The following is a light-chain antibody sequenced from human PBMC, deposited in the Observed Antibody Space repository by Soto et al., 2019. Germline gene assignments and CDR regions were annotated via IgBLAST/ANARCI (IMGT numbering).Light chain of an antibody. Sequence: QSALTQPPSASGSPGQSVTISCTGTSSDVGGYNYVSWYQQHPGKAPKLMIYEVNKRPSGVPDRFSGSKSGNTASLTVSGLQAEDEADYYCSSYGGNNNSFGGGTKLTVL. CDR3: SSYGGNNNS. V-gene: IGLV2-8*01. CDR2: EVN. J-gene: IGLJ2*01. CDR1: SSDVGGYNY.